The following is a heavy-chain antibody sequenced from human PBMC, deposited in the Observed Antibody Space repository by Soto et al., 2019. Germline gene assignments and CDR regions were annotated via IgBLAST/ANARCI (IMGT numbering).Heavy chain of an antibody. J-gene: IGHJ5*02. CDR3: ARHFRNTARKIAARGGDNWFDP. CDR2: IYYSGST. D-gene: IGHD6-6*01. Sequence: PSETLSLTCTVSGGSISSSSYYWGWIRQPPGKGLEWIGSIYYSGSTYYNPSLKSRVTISVDTSKNQFSLKLSSVTAADTAVYYCARHFRNTARKIAARGGDNWFDPWGQGTLVTVSS. CDR1: GGSISSSSYY. V-gene: IGHV4-39*01.